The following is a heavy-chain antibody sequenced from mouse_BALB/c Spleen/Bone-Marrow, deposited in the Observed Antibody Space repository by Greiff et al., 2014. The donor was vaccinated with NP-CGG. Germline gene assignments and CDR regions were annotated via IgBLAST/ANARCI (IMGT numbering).Heavy chain of an antibody. CDR2: IYPGDGDT. Sequence: VQLQQSGAELVRPGSSVKISCESSGYVFSTYWINWVRQRPGQGLEWIGQIYPGDGDTRYNGKFRDKATLTADKSSNTAYMQLSSLTSEDSAVYFCARGGISVDYWGQGTTLTVSS. V-gene: IGHV1-80*01. CDR3: ARGGISVDY. CDR1: GYVFSTYW. J-gene: IGHJ2*01.